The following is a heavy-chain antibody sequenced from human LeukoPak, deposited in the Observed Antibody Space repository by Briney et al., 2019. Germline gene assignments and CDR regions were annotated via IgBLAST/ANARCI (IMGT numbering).Heavy chain of an antibody. CDR1: GGSISSNSYY. Sequence: SETLSLTCTVSGGSISSNSYYWGWIRQSPGKGLEWIGTIYYSGSTNYNPSLKSRVTMSVDTSKNQFSLKLSSVTAADTAVYYCARGGQQLVIPWFDPWGQGTLVTVSS. CDR3: ARGGQQLVIPWFDP. D-gene: IGHD6-13*01. V-gene: IGHV4-39*07. J-gene: IGHJ5*02. CDR2: IYYSGST.